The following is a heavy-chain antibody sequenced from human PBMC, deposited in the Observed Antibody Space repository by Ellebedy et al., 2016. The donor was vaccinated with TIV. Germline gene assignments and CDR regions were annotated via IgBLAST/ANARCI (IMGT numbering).Heavy chain of an antibody. V-gene: IGHV1-18*01. CDR3: ARYSGSGTYYRNGMDV. Sequence: AASVKVSCKSSGYTFIDYGISWVRQAPGQGLDWMGWVSAYSGNTNYAYNLQGRVTMTTDTSTDTAYMELRSLRSDDTAVYYCARYSGSGTYYRNGMDVWGQGTTVTVSS. CDR2: VSAYSGNT. J-gene: IGHJ6*02. D-gene: IGHD3-10*01. CDR1: GYTFIDYG.